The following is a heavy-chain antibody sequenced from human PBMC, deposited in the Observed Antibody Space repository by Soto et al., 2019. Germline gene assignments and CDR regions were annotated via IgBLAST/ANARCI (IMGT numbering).Heavy chain of an antibody. Sequence: QVQLVQSGAEVKKPGSSVKVSSKASGGDFSRDSISWVRQAPGQGLEWVGRIIPSLGIVNYAQKFQGRVTFIADTSSSTVYMEVSSLTSDDTAVFYCAKYGGYNRDPWGQGTLVIVSS. CDR1: GGDFSRDS. CDR3: AKYGGYNRDP. V-gene: IGHV1-69*02. J-gene: IGHJ5*02. D-gene: IGHD4-17*01. CDR2: IIPSLGIV.